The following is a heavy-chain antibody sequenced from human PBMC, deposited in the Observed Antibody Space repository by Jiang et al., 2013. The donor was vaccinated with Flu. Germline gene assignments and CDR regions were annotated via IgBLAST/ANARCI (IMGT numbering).Heavy chain of an antibody. CDR3: ARTLGDIVVVPAAYYYYYGMDV. Sequence: GLVKPSETLSLTCSVSGGSISSNYWSWIRQPPGKGLEWIGYIYYSGSTYYNPSLKSRVTISVDTSKNQFSLKLSSVTAADTAVYYCARTLGDIVVVPAAYYYYYGMDVWGQGTTVTVSS. J-gene: IGHJ6*02. CDR2: IYYSGST. CDR1: GGSISSNY. D-gene: IGHD2-2*01. V-gene: IGHV4-59*12.